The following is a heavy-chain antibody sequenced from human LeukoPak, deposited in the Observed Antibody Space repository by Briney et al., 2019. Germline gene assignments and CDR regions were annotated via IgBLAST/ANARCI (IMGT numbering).Heavy chain of an antibody. CDR2: IYYSGST. V-gene: IGHV4-59*12. J-gene: IGHJ6*03. CDR1: GGSISNYY. CDR3: ARAKAARPRGYYYYMDV. D-gene: IGHD6-6*01. Sequence: SETLSLTCTVSGGSISNYYWSWIRQSPGKGLEWIGYIYYSGSTNYNPSLKSRVTISVDTSKNQFSLKLSSVTAADTAVYYCARAKAARPRGYYYYMDVWGKGTTVTVSS.